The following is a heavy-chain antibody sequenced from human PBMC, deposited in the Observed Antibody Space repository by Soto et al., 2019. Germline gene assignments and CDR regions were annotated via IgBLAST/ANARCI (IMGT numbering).Heavy chain of an antibody. CDR3: ARDKYDFWSGYYPITGMDV. CDR2: INPNSGGT. J-gene: IGHJ6*02. V-gene: IGHV1-2*04. Sequence: ASVKVSCKASGYTFTGYYMHWVRQAPGQGLEWMGWINPNSGGTNYAQKFQGWVTMTRDTSISTAYMELSRLRSDDTAVYYCARDKYDFWSGYYPITGMDVWGQGTTVTVSS. D-gene: IGHD3-3*01. CDR1: GYTFTGYY.